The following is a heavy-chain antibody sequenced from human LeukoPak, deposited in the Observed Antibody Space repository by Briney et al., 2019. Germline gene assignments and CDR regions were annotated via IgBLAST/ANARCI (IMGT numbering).Heavy chain of an antibody. J-gene: IGHJ4*02. CDR2: ISGSGGST. CDR3: AKDQDKNSGWYAFDY. CDR1: GFTFSSYA. V-gene: IGHV3-23*01. Sequence: GGSLRLSCAASGFTFSSYAMSWVRQATGKGLEWVSAISGSGGSTYYADSVKGRFTISRDNSKNTLYLQMNSLRAEDTAVYYCAKDQDKNSGWYAFDYWGQGTLVTVSS. D-gene: IGHD6-19*01.